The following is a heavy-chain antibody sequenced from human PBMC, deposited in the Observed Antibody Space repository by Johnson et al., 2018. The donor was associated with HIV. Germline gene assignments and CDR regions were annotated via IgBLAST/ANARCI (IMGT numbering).Heavy chain of an antibody. CDR1: GFIATSNY. J-gene: IGHJ3*02. CDR3: ARVGRLPSTFDI. D-gene: IGHD3-16*01. Sequence: EQLVVSGGGLVQPGGSLRLSCAASGFIATSNYMTWVRQAPGKGLEWVSVIYGSNSTYYADSVKGRFTISRDKSKNTLSLQMNSLRAEDTAVYYCARVGRLPSTFDIWGQGTMVTVSS. CDR2: IYGSNST. V-gene: IGHV3-66*01.